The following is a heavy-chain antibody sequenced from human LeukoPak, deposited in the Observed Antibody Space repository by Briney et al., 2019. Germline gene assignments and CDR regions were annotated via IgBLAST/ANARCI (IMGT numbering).Heavy chain of an antibody. CDR2: INPNSGGT. D-gene: IGHD5-12*01. CDR1: GYTFTDYY. V-gene: IGHV1-2*02. Sequence: ASVKVSCKASGYTFTDYYIHWVRQAPGQGLEWMGWINPNSGGTNYAQMFRGRVTLTRDTSINTAYMDLSRLRSDDTAVHHCARAIVATFATDYWGQGTLVTVSS. CDR3: ARAIVATFATDY. J-gene: IGHJ4*02.